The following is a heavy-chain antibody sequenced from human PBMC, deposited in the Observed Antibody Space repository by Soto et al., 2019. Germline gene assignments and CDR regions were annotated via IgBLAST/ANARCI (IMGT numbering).Heavy chain of an antibody. V-gene: IGHV5-51*01. J-gene: IGHJ3*02. CDR1: GYSFTSYW. CDR3: ARPKVSYDSSGYPWADAFDI. Sequence: PGESLKISCKGSGYSFTSYWIGWVRQMPGKSLEWKGIIYPGDSDTRYSPYFQGQVTISADKSISTAYLQWSSLKASDTAMYYFARPKVSYDSSGYPWADAFDIWGQGTMVTVSS. CDR2: IYPGDSDT. D-gene: IGHD3-22*01.